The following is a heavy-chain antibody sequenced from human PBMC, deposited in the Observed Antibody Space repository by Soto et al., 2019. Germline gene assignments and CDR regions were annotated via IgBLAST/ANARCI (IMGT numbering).Heavy chain of an antibody. CDR1: GYTFSTYR. D-gene: IGHD7-27*01. CDR3: AREWDRTGRDY. V-gene: IGHV1-46*01. Sequence: ASVKVSCKASGYTFSTYRIQWVRQAPGQGLEWMGIINPGGTMTSSAQRFQGRLTMTRDTSTSTVYMELSSLKSDDTAVYYCAREWDRTGRDYWGQGTLVTVSS. CDR2: INPGGTMT. J-gene: IGHJ4*02.